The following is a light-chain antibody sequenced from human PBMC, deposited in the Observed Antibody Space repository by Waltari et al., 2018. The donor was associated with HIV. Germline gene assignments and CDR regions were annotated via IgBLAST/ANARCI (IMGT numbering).Light chain of an antibody. J-gene: IGLJ2*01. V-gene: IGLV1-47*01. CDR3: AAWDIRLSGL. CDR1: SSNIGLYH. CDR2: RDN. Sequence: QSVLTQQPSASGTPGQRVTISCSGGSSNIGLYHVYWYQQFPGTAPKLLIYRDNLRPPGVPDRLSGSKSGTSASLVISGLRSEDEADYYCAAWDIRLSGLFGGGTKVTVL.